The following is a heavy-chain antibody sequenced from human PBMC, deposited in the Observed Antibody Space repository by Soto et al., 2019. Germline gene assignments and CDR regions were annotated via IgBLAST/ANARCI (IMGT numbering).Heavy chain of an antibody. Sequence: EVQLVESGGGLVQPGGSLRLSCAASGFTFSSYWMHWVRQAPGKGLVWVSRINSDGSSTSYADSVKGRFTISRDNAKNTRYRQMNSLRAEDTAVYYCASSSSPYYFDYWGQGTLVTVSS. CDR2: INSDGSST. J-gene: IGHJ4*02. CDR1: GFTFSSYW. CDR3: ASSSSPYYFDY. V-gene: IGHV3-74*01. D-gene: IGHD6-6*01.